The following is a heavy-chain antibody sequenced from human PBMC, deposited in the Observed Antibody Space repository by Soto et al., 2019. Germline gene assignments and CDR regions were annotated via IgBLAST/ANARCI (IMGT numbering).Heavy chain of an antibody. CDR2: ISYDGSNK. Sequence: GSLRLSCAASGFTFSSYGMHWVRQAPGKGLEWAAVISYDGSNKYYADSVKGRFTISRDNSKNTLYLQMNSLRAEDTAVYYCAKDLGYDILTGYYMGLYYYGMDVWGQGTTVTVSS. V-gene: IGHV3-30*18. D-gene: IGHD3-9*01. CDR3: AKDLGYDILTGYYMGLYYYGMDV. CDR1: GFTFSSYG. J-gene: IGHJ6*02.